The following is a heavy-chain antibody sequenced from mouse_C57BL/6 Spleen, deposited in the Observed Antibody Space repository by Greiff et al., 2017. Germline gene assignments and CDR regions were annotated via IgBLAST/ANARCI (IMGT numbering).Heavy chain of an antibody. D-gene: IGHD3-2*02. CDR3: AREGYSSGYAY. V-gene: IGHV1-26*01. Sequence: EVQLQQSGPELVKPGASVKISCKASGYTFTDYYMNWVKQSHGKSLEWIGDINPNNGGTSYNQKFKGKATLTVDKSSSTAYMELRSLTSEDSAVYYCAREGYSSGYAYWGQGTLVTVSA. CDR2: INPNNGGT. CDR1: GYTFTDYY. J-gene: IGHJ3*01.